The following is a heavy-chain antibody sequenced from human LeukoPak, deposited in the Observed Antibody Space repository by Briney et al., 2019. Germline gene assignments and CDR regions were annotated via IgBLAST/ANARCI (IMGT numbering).Heavy chain of an antibody. J-gene: IGHJ3*02. CDR3: ATGASPFISRAFDI. Sequence: PGGSLRLSCAASGFTFSRYAMHWVRQAPGKGLEWVAVISYDGSNKYYADSVKGRFTISRDNSKNTLYLQMNSLRAEDTAVYYCATGASPFISRAFDIWGQGTMVTVSS. CDR1: GFTFSRYA. V-gene: IGHV3-30*04. D-gene: IGHD6-13*01. CDR2: ISYDGSNK.